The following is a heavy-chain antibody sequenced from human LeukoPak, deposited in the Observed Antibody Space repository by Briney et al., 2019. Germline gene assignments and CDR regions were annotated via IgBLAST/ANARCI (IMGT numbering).Heavy chain of an antibody. J-gene: IGHJ6*03. D-gene: IGHD3-22*01. CDR3: ARDKAYYDSSGYYYPGYYYYYMDV. CDR1: GFTVSSNY. Sequence: PGGSLRLSCAASGFTVSSNYMSWVRQAPGKGLEWVSVIYSGGSTYYADSVKGRFTISRDNSKNTLYLQMNGLRAEDTAVYYCARDKAYYDSSGYYYPGYYYYYMDVWGKGTTVTVSS. CDR2: IYSGGST. V-gene: IGHV3-53*01.